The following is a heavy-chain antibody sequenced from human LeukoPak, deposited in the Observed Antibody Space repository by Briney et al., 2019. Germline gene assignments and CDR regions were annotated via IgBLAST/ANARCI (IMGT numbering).Heavy chain of an antibody. V-gene: IGHV1-18*01. CDR2: ISAYNGNT. D-gene: IGHD2-15*01. CDR1: GYTFTSYG. J-gene: IGHJ5*02. CDR3: ARASLGYCSGSSCYISP. Sequence: GASVKVSCKASGYTFTSYGISWVRQAPGQGLEWMGWISAYNGNTNYAQKLQGRVTMTTDTSTSTAYMELRSLRSDDTAVYYCARASLGYCSGSSCYISPWGQGTLVTVSS.